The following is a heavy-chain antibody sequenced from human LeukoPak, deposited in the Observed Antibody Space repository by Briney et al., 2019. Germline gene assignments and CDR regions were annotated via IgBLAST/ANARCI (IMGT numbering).Heavy chain of an antibody. CDR2: INPNSGGT. J-gene: IGHJ4*02. Sequence: ASVKVSCKASGYTFTGYYMHWVRQAPGRGLEWMGRINPNSGGTNYAQKFQGRVTMTRDTSISTAYMELSRLRSDDTAVYYCARVQYGSGSYLVYWGQGTLVTVSS. CDR3: ARVQYGSGSYLVY. V-gene: IGHV1-2*06. D-gene: IGHD3-10*01. CDR1: GYTFTGYY.